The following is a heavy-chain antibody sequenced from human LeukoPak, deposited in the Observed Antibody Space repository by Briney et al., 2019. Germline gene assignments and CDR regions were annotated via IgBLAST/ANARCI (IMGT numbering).Heavy chain of an antibody. CDR1: EFTFSRYG. J-gene: IGHJ4*02. CDR3: TRLFPSQTAVSEVD. V-gene: IGHV3-30*02. CDR2: IRYDGSNK. Sequence: GGSLRLSCAASEFTFSRYGMHWVRQAPGKGLEWVAFIRYDGSNKYYADSVKGRFTISRDDSKNTAYLQMHSLKTEDTAVYYCTRLFPSQTAVSEVDWGLGTLVTVSS. D-gene: IGHD6-19*01.